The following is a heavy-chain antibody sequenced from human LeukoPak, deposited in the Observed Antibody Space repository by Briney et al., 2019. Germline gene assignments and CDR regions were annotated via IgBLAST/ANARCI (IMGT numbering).Heavy chain of an antibody. J-gene: IGHJ4*02. CDR3: AREGTYYNFWSGYYSPKTLDY. CDR2: ISAYNGNT. V-gene: IGHV1-18*01. Sequence: ASVKVSCKASGYTFTSYGISWVRQAPGQGLEWMGWISAYNGNTNYAQKLQGRVTMTTDTSTSTAYMELGSLRSDDTAVYYCAREGTYYNFWSGYYSPKTLDYWGQGTLVTVSS. CDR1: GYTFTSYG. D-gene: IGHD3-3*01.